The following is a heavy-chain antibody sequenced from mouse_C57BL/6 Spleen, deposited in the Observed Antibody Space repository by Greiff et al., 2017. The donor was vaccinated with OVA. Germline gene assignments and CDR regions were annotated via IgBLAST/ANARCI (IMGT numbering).Heavy chain of an antibody. Sequence: EVKLEESGEGLVKPGGSLTLSCAASGFTFSSYAMSWVRQTPEKRLEWVAYISSGGDYIYYADTVKGRFTISRDNARNTLYLQMSSLKSEDTAMDYCTRDSDGYDGYFDVWGTGTTVTVSS. CDR1: GFTFSSYA. CDR3: TRDSDGYDGYFDV. V-gene: IGHV5-9-1*02. D-gene: IGHD2-2*01. CDR2: ISSGGDYI. J-gene: IGHJ1*03.